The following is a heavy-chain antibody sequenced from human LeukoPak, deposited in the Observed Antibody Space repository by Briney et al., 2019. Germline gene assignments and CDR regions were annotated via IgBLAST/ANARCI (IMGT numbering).Heavy chain of an antibody. Sequence: PGGSLRLSCAASGFTFSSYAMSWVRQAPGKGLEWVSAISGSGGSTYYADSVKGRFTISRDNSKNTLYLQINSLRAEDTAVYYCAKDRGRYSGYDYADYWGQGTLVTVSS. J-gene: IGHJ4*02. CDR2: ISGSGGST. CDR3: AKDRGRYSGYDYADY. D-gene: IGHD5-12*01. CDR1: GFTFSSYA. V-gene: IGHV3-23*01.